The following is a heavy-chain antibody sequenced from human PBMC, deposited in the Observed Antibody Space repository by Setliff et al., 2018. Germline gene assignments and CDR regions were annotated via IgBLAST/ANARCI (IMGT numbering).Heavy chain of an antibody. CDR2: INPSGTT. D-gene: IGHD3-16*01. CDR3: RFWSYVYKNDY. J-gene: IGHJ4*02. Sequence: ASETLSLTCTFYGGPFSDYYWGWVRQTPGKGLEWIAEINPSGTTNYIPSLKSRLTISVDTSKRQFSLKLISVTAAGTAVYYCRFWSYVYKNDYWAQGTLVTVSS. CDR1: GGPFSDYY. V-gene: IGHV4-34*01.